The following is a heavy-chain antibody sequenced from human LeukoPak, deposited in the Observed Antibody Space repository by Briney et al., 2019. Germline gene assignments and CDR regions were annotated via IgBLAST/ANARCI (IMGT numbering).Heavy chain of an antibody. J-gene: IGHJ4*02. CDR3: ARFNYRGNYFDY. CDR1: GYTFTGYY. Sequence: ASVKVSCKASGYTFTGYYMHWVRQAPGQGLEWMGWINPNSGGTNYAQKFQGRVTMTRDTSISTAYMELSRLRSDDTAVYYCARFNYRGNYFDYWGQGTLATVSS. V-gene: IGHV1-2*02. D-gene: IGHD4-11*01. CDR2: INPNSGGT.